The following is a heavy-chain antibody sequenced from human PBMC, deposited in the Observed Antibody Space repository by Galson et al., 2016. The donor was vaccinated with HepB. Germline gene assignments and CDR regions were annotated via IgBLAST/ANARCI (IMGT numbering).Heavy chain of an antibody. D-gene: IGHD3-10*01. J-gene: IGHJ4*02. CDR3: ARDRLRNRVDY. V-gene: IGHV3-48*04. CDR1: GFTFSSYS. Sequence: SLRLSCAASGFTFSSYSMNWVRQAPGKGLEWVSYISVYRTIYYADSVKGRFTISRDNAKDSLYLQMNNLRPEDTAVYYCARDRLRNRVDYWGQGTLVTVSS. CDR2: ISVYRTI.